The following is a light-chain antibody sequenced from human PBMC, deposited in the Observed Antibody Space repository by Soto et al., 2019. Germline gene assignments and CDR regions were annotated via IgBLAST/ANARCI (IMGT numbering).Light chain of an antibody. CDR2: SNN. J-gene: IGLJ1*01. Sequence: QSVLTPPPSASGTPGPRVTTPCSGSSSNIGTNNVTWYQHLPGTAPKFLIYSNNQRPSGVPDRFTGSTPGTPASPASVGLQSEEEADYYCAAWDDSLNGLYVFGTGTKVIGL. CDR1: SSNIGTNN. CDR3: AAWDDSLNGLYV. V-gene: IGLV1-44*01.